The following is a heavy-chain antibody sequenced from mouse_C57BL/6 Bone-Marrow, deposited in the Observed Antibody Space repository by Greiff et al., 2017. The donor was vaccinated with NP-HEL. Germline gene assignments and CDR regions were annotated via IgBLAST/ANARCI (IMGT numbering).Heavy chain of an antibody. V-gene: IGHV1-81*01. CDR3: AREEIYYYGGFAY. CDR2: IYPRSGNT. D-gene: IGHD1-1*01. Sequence: QVQLQQSGAELARPGASVKLSCKASGYTFTSYGISWVKQRTGQGLEWIGEIYPRSGNTYYNEKFKGKATLTADKSSSTAYMELRSLTSEDSAVYFCAREEIYYYGGFAYWGQGTLVTVSA. CDR1: GYTFTSYG. J-gene: IGHJ3*01.